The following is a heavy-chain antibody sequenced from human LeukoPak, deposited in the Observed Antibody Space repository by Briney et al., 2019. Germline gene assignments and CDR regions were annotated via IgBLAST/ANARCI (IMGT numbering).Heavy chain of an antibody. CDR1: GFTFSSYG. CDR2: ISYDGSNK. V-gene: IGHV3-30*03. D-gene: IGHD1-26*01. J-gene: IGHJ4*02. CDR3: ARTPTTRAFARFDY. Sequence: PGGSLRLSCAASGFTFSSYGMHWVRQAPGKGLEWVAVISYDGSNKYYADSVKGRFTISRDNSKNTLYLQMNSLRAEDTAVYYCARTPTTRAFARFDYWGQGTLVTVSS.